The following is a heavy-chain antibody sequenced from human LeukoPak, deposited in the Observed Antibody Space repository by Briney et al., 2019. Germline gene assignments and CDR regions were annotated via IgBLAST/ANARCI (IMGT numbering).Heavy chain of an antibody. Sequence: SVKVSCKASGGTFSSYAISWLRQAPGQGLEWMGGIIPIFGTANYAQKFQGRVTITTDESTSTAYMELSSLRSEDTAVYYCARDRGYSYGYSLNDFDYWGQGTLVTVSS. CDR2: IIPIFGTA. CDR3: ARDRGYSYGYSLNDFDY. V-gene: IGHV1-69*05. D-gene: IGHD5-18*01. CDR1: GGTFSSYA. J-gene: IGHJ4*02.